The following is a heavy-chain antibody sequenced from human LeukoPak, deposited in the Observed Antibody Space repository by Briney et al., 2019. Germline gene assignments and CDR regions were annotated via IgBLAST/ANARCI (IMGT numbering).Heavy chain of an antibody. Sequence: SETLSLTCTVSGGSISNYYWSWIRQPPGKGLEWIGYIYYSGITNYNPSLKSRVTMSVDKSKNQFSLNLTPVTAADTAVYFCARAPRAYCSTTGSCFQDYWGQGTLVTVSS. D-gene: IGHD2-2*01. CDR3: ARAPRAYCSTTGSCFQDY. V-gene: IGHV4-59*12. CDR2: IYYSGIT. CDR1: GGSISNYY. J-gene: IGHJ4*02.